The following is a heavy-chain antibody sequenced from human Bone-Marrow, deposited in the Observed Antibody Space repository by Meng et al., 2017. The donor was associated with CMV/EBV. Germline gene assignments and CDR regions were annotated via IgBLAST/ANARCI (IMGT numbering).Heavy chain of an antibody. Sequence: GGSLRLSCAASRFTFSDYYMSWIRQAPGKGLEWVSYISSSGNTIHYADSVRGRFTISRDNAKNSLFLQMDSLRVEDTAVYYCARDRERASSGWDPGIDYWGQGTLVTVSS. CDR2: ISSSGNTI. CDR3: ARDRERASSGWDPGIDY. CDR1: RFTFSDYY. J-gene: IGHJ4*02. D-gene: IGHD6-19*01. V-gene: IGHV3-11*04.